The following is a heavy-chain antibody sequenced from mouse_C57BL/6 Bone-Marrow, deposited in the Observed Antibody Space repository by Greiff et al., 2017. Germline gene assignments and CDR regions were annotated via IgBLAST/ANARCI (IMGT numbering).Heavy chain of an antibody. V-gene: IGHV1-80*01. Sequence: QVQLQQSGAELVKPGASVTISCKASGYAFTSYSMNWVKQRPGKGLEWIGHIYPEAGDTNYNGKFKGKDTLTADKSSSTAYMQLSSLTSEDSAVYSGARAWDYFDYWGQGTTLTVSS. J-gene: IGHJ2*01. D-gene: IGHD4-1*01. CDR2: IYPEAGDT. CDR3: ARAWDYFDY. CDR1: GYAFTSYS.